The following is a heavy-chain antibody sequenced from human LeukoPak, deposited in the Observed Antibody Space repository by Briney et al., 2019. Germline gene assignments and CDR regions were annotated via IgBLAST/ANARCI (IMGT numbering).Heavy chain of an antibody. J-gene: IGHJ4*02. CDR3: AREQPTAMPFDY. D-gene: IGHD2-2*01. CDR1: GFRFTTYY. V-gene: IGHV1-46*01. Sequence: GASVKVSCKASGFRFTTYYMHWVRQAPGQGLEWMGMINLGGSVISYAEKFQGRLTMTRNTSTGTVYMDLRSLRSDDTAIYYCAREQPTAMPFDYWGQGTLVTVSS. CDR2: INLGGSVI.